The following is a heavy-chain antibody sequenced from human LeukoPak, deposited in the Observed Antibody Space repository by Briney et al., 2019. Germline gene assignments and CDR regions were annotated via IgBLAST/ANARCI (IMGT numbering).Heavy chain of an antibody. Sequence: GRSLRLSCAASGFTFSSYAIHWVRQAPGKGLEWVALISYDGSNKYYADSVKGRFTISRDNSKNTLYLQMNSLRAEDTAVYYCARVVSVAWSERRPGYYYIDVWGKGTTVTVSS. CDR3: ARVVSVAWSERRPGYYYIDV. J-gene: IGHJ6*03. V-gene: IGHV3-30*04. D-gene: IGHD6-19*01. CDR2: ISYDGSNK. CDR1: GFTFSSYA.